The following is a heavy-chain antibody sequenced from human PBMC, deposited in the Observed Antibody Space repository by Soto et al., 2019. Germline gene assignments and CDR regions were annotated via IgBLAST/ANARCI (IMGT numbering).Heavy chain of an antibody. D-gene: IGHD2-21*01. CDR1: GASISSGGYY. Sequence: SETLSLTCSVSGASISSGGYYWNWIRQHPGKGLEWIGYIYYSGTTYYNPSLKSRVTISVDTSKNQFSLKLSSVTAADTAVYYCAASCVGCGGFNYYGMDVWGQWTTVT. CDR3: AASCVGCGGFNYYGMDV. CDR2: IYYSGTT. V-gene: IGHV4-31*03. J-gene: IGHJ6*02.